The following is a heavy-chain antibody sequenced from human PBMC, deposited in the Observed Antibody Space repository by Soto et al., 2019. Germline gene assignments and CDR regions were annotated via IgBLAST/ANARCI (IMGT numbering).Heavy chain of an antibody. D-gene: IGHD1-7*01. CDR1: GFSLSTSGVG. CDR3: AHTITGTTLDWFDP. J-gene: IGHJ5*02. Sequence: QITLKESGPTLVKPTQTLTLTCTFSGFSLSTSGVGVGWIRQPPGKALEWLALIYWDDDKRYSPSLKSRLTIXKXTXXNQVLLTMTNMDPVDTATYYCAHTITGTTLDWFDPWGQGTLVTVSS. CDR2: IYWDDDK. V-gene: IGHV2-5*02.